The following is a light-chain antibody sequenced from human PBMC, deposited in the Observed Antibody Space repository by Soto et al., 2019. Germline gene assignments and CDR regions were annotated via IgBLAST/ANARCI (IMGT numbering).Light chain of an antibody. V-gene: IGLV1-51*01. Sequence: QSVLTQPHSVSAAPGQKVTISCSGSSSNIGNNYVTWYQQLPGTAPKLLIYDNNKRPSGFPDRFSGSTSGTSATLGITGLQTGDEADYYCGTWDSSLSAVVFGTGTKRTVL. J-gene: IGLJ1*01. CDR3: GTWDSSLSAVV. CDR1: SSNIGNNY. CDR2: DNN.